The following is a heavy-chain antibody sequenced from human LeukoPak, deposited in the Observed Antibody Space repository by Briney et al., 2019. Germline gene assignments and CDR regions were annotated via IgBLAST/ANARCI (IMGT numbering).Heavy chain of an antibody. V-gene: IGHV3-30-3*01. Sequence: GRSLRLSCAASGFAFSSYAMHWVRQAPGKGLEWVAVISYDGSNKYYADSVKGRFTISRDNSKNTLYLQMNSLRAEDTAVYYCARVRVDYSTYNWFDPWGQGTLVTVSS. CDR2: ISYDGSNK. J-gene: IGHJ5*02. CDR3: ARVRVDYSTYNWFDP. CDR1: GFAFSSYA. D-gene: IGHD4-11*01.